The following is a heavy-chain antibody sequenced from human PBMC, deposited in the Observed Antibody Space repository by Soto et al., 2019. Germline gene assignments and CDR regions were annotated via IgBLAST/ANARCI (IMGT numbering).Heavy chain of an antibody. CDR3: ARGRGFRHYFDY. Sequence: PSETLSLTCTVSGGSVSGGSYYWSWIRQPPGKGLEWIGYIFYTGSSNYNLSLKSRATISVDTSQNQFSLKLSSVTAADTAVYYCARGRGFRHYFDYWGQGTLVTVSS. V-gene: IGHV4-61*01. J-gene: IGHJ4*02. CDR2: IFYTGSS. CDR1: GGSVSGGSYY. D-gene: IGHD3-22*01.